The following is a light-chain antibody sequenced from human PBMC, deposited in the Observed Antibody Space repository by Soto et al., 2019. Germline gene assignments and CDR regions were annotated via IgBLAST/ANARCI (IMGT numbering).Light chain of an antibody. J-gene: IGKJ4*01. Sequence: EIVMTQSPATLSVSQGERATLSCRASHSVSSNLAWYQQKPGQAPRLLIYGVSARASGIPARFSGSGSGTEFTLTISSLQSEDFAVYYCHQYNNWPLTFGGGTKVEIK. CDR1: HSVSSN. CDR2: GVS. CDR3: HQYNNWPLT. V-gene: IGKV3-15*01.